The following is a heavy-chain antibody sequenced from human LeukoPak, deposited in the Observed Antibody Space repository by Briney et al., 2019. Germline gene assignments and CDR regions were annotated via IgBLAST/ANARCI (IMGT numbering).Heavy chain of an antibody. CDR1: GYTFTSYY. D-gene: IGHD3-22*01. J-gene: IGHJ3*02. Sequence: ASVKVSCKASGYTFTSYYMHWVRQAPGQGLEWMGWINPNSGGTNYAQKFQGRVTMTRDTSISTAYMELSRLRSDDTAVYYCAREGAYYDSSGYQNAFDIWGQGTMVTVSS. V-gene: IGHV1-2*02. CDR2: INPNSGGT. CDR3: AREGAYYDSSGYQNAFDI.